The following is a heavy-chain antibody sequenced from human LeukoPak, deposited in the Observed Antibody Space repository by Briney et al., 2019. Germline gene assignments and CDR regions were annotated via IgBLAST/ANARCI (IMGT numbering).Heavy chain of an antibody. CDR3: AIPPLSGTGSSRPLAGMDV. J-gene: IGHJ6*02. Sequence: GGSLRLSCAASGFTFSSYWMSWVRQAPGKGLEWVANIKQDGSAKNYGDSVKGRFTISRDNAKNSLYLQMNSLRAEDTAVYYCAIPPLSGTGSSRPLAGMDVWGQGTTVTVSS. CDR2: IKQDGSAK. D-gene: IGHD3-10*01. V-gene: IGHV3-7*01. CDR1: GFTFSSYW.